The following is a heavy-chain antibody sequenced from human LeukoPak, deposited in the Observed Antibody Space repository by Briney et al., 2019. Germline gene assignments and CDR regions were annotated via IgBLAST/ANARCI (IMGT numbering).Heavy chain of an antibody. CDR3: ARDPHTAMVNDAFDI. J-gene: IGHJ3*02. Sequence: PGGSLRLSCAASGFTFSSYAMSWVRQAPGKGLEWVSYISSSSSTIYYADSVKGRFTISRDNAKNSLYLQMNSLRAEDTAVYYCARDPHTAMVNDAFDIWGQGTMVTVSS. D-gene: IGHD5-18*01. CDR2: ISSSSSTI. V-gene: IGHV3-48*04. CDR1: GFTFSSYA.